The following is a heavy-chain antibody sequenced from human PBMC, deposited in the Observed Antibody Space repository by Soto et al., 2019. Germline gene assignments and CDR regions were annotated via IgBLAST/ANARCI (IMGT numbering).Heavy chain of an antibody. CDR2: ISHSGGNT. CDR1: GFTFSSYG. CDR3: ATFIFCSSTTCYGREGGY. D-gene: IGHD2-2*01. V-gene: IGHV3-23*01. J-gene: IGHJ4*02. Sequence: EVQLLESGGTLVQPGGSLRLSCAASGFTFSSYGMSWVRQAPGKGLEWVSAISHSGGNTYYADSVKGRFTISRDNSKNTLYLQMNSLRAEDTAIYYCATFIFCSSTTCYGREGGYWGQGTLVTVSS.